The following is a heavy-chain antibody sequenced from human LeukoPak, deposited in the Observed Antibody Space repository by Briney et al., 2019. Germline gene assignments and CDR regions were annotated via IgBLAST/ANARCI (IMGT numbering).Heavy chain of an antibody. Sequence: ASVKVSCKASGYTFTGYYMHWVRQAPGQGLEWMGWINPNSGGTNYAQKFQGRVTMTRGTSISTAYMELSRLRSDDTAVYYCARDKGYCSGGSCYSVRAYWGQGTLVTVSS. D-gene: IGHD2-15*01. CDR2: INPNSGGT. J-gene: IGHJ4*02. CDR3: ARDKGYCSGGSCYSVRAY. CDR1: GYTFTGYY. V-gene: IGHV1-2*02.